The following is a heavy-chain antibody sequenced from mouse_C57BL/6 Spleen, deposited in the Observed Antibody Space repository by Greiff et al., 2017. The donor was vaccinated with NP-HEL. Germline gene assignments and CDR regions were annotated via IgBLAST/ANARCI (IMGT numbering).Heavy chain of an antibody. CDR1: GYTFTDYE. J-gene: IGHJ2*01. V-gene: IGHV1-15*01. CDR2: IDPETGGT. CDR3: TRWGLLGY. Sequence: LQESGAELVRPGASVTLSCKASGYTFTDYEMHWVKQTPVHGLEWIGAIDPETGGTAYNQKFKGKAILTADKSSSTAYMELRSLTSEDSAVYYCTRWGLLGYWGQGTTLTVSS. D-gene: IGHD1-1*01.